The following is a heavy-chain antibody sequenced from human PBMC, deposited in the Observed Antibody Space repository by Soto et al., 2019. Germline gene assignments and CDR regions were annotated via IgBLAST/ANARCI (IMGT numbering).Heavy chain of an antibody. CDR1: GGSISSYY. J-gene: IGHJ4*02. CDR3: ARLPPYGGYGKFDY. Sequence: PSETLSLTCTVSGGSISSYYWSWIRQPPGKGLEWIGYIYYSGSTNYNPSLKSRVTISVDTSKNQFSLKLSSVTAADTAVYYCARLPPYGGYGKFDYWGQGTLVTVSS. V-gene: IGHV4-59*08. D-gene: IGHD4-17*01. CDR2: IYYSGST.